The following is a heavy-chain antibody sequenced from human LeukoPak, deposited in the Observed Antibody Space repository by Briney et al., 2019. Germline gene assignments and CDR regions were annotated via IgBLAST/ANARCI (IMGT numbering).Heavy chain of an antibody. CDR1: GGSIRSSY. V-gene: IGHV4-59*08. J-gene: IGHJ6*02. CDR3: ARQKWEQQGRDYYFNGLDV. CDR2: IYHNGNT. D-gene: IGHD1-26*01. Sequence: SETLSLTCTVSGGSIRSSYWSWIRQPPRKGLEWIGYIYHNGNTKYHPSLESRVAMSLDRSKNQFSLKLSSVTAADTAVYYCARQKWEQQGRDYYFNGLDVWGPGTTVTVSS.